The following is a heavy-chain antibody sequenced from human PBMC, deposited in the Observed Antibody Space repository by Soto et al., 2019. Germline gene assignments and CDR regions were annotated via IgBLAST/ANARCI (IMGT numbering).Heavy chain of an antibody. CDR2: IYPGDSDT. V-gene: IGHV5-51*01. Sequence: PGESLKISCKGSGYNYVTYWIGWVRQMPGKGLEWMGIIYPGDSDTRYSPSFQGQVTISADKSISTAYLQWSSLKASDTAMYYCARYSIAVAGPFDYWGQGTLVTVSS. CDR3: ARYSIAVAGPFDY. CDR1: GYNYVTYW. D-gene: IGHD6-19*01. J-gene: IGHJ4*02.